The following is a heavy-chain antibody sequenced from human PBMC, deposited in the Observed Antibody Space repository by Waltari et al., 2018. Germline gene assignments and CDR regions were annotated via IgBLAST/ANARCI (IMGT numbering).Heavy chain of an antibody. V-gene: IGHV4-34*01. CDR3: ARFTGRGIAARQLRRGYFDY. D-gene: IGHD6-25*01. J-gene: IGHJ4*02. CDR2: INHSGST. Sequence: QVQLQQWGAGLLKPSETLSLTCAVYGGSFSGYYWSWIRQPPGKGLEWIGEINHSGSTNYNPSLKRRVTISVDTSKNQFSLKLSSVTAADTAVYYCARFTGRGIAARQLRRGYFDYWGQGTLVTVSS. CDR1: GGSFSGYY.